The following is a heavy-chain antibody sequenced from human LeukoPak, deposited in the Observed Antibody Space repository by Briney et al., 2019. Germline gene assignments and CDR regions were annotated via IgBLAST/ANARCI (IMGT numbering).Heavy chain of an antibody. CDR1: GFTFSDYA. D-gene: IGHD3-10*01. Sequence: GGSLRLSCATSGFTFSDYAMHWVRQAPGKGLEWVAVIWYDGSNKYYADSVKGRFTISRDNSKNTLYLQMNSLRAEDTAVYYCARIRYGSGSYAYYYYYYGMDVWGQGTTVTVSS. V-gene: IGHV3-33*08. CDR3: ARIRYGSGSYAYYYYYYGMDV. J-gene: IGHJ6*02. CDR2: IWYDGSNK.